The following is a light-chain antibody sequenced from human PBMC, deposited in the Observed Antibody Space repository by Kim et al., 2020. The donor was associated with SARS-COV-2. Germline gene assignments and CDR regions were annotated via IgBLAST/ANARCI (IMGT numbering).Light chain of an antibody. CDR1: QSVSSN. J-gene: IGKJ5*01. CDR3: QQYNNWPPIT. V-gene: IGKV3-15*01. Sequence: SPAERATLSCRASQSVSSNLAWSQHKPGQAPRLLIYGASTRATGIPARFSGSGSGTEFTLTISSLQSEDFAVYDCQQYNNWPPITFGQGTRLEIK. CDR2: GAS.